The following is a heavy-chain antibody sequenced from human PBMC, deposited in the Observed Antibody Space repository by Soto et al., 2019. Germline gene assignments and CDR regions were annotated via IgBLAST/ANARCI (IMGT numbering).Heavy chain of an antibody. Sequence: EVQLLESGGGLVQPGGSLRLSCAVSGFTFSSHAMSWVRQAPGKGLECVSSITGSGDSTYYADSVKGRFTISRDKTKSTLYLQMNSLRARDTAVYYCAKVLQFSGWISAQGFDYWGQGKQVTVSS. CDR2: ITGSGDST. CDR1: GFTFSSHA. CDR3: AKVLQFSGWISAQGFDY. V-gene: IGHV3-23*01. J-gene: IGHJ4*02. D-gene: IGHD6-19*01.